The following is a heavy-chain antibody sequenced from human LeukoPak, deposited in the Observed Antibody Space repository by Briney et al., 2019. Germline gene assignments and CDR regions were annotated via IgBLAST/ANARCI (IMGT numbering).Heavy chain of an antibody. CDR2: VSSTGSGT. Sequence: PGGSLRLSCVASGFTFSTYGMSWVRQAQGQGLEWVAAVSSTGSGTYYPDSLKGRFIISRDNSQNTVFLQMNSLRPEDTAFYFCAKDGPLLWFGPTDAWGQAILVTVSS. CDR1: GFTFSTYG. CDR3: AKDGPLLWFGPTDA. D-gene: IGHD3-10*01. J-gene: IGHJ5*02. V-gene: IGHV3-23*01.